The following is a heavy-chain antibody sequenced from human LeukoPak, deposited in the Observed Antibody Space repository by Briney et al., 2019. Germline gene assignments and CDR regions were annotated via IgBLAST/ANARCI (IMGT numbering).Heavy chain of an antibody. V-gene: IGHV3-21*01. CDR1: GFTFSSYS. CDR3: AREALSFDY. CDR2: ISSSNTYM. Sequence: GGSLRLSXAASGFTFSSYSMNWVRQAPGKGLEWVSSISSSNTYMYYADSVKGRFIISRDNAKNSLYLQMNSLRAEDTAVYYCAREALSFDYWGQGTLVTVSS. J-gene: IGHJ4*02.